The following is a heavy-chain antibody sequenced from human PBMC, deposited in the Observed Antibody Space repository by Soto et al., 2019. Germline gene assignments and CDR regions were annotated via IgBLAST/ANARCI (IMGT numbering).Heavy chain of an antibody. Sequence: SETLSLTCTVSGGSITSYYWSWIRQPPGKGLEWIGYIYYSGITNYNPSLKSRVTISVDTSKNQFSLKLSSVTAADTAVYYCARYKSNYYYGMDVWGQGTTVT. D-gene: IGHD1-20*01. CDR1: GGSITSYY. V-gene: IGHV4-59*01. CDR2: IYYSGIT. J-gene: IGHJ6*02. CDR3: ARYKSNYYYGMDV.